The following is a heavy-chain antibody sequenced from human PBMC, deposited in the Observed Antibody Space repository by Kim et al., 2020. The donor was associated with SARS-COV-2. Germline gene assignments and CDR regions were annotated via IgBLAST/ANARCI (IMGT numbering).Heavy chain of an antibody. V-gene: IGHV3-33*01. J-gene: IGHJ4*02. CDR2: ISFDGNSK. CDR3: ARVVKIYGWGACDY. CDR1: GFTFKNYA. D-gene: IGHD3-10*01. Sequence: GGSLRLSCAASGFTFKNYAMHWVRQAPGKGLEWVALISFDGNSKYYGDSVKGRFTISRDNSKTTLFLQMDSLRVEDTAVYYCARVVKIYGWGACDYWGQG.